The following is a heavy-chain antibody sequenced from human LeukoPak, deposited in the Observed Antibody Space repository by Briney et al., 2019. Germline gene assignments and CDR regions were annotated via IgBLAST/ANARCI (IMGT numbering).Heavy chain of an antibody. Sequence: GGSLRLSCAASGFTFDDHTMHWVRQAPGKGLEWVSLISWDGGSTYYADSVKGRFTISRDNSKNSLYLQMNSLRTEDTALYYCAKGGRRDGYNFYYWGQGTLVTVSS. D-gene: IGHD5-24*01. CDR3: AKGGRRDGYNFYY. CDR1: GFTFDDHT. V-gene: IGHV3-43*01. J-gene: IGHJ4*02. CDR2: ISWDGGST.